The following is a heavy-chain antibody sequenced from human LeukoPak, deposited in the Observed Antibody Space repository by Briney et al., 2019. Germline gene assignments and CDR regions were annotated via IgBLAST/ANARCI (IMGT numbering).Heavy chain of an antibody. J-gene: IGHJ4*02. CDR1: GFTFTTYT. Sequence: GGSLRLSCAASGFTFTTYTIHWIRQAPGKGLEYVSAVVGNGGTTYYADSAKGRFTTSRDNSKNTVYLQMGSLRAEDTAVYYCARERAYYYFDYWGQGAQVTVSS. CDR3: ARERAYYYFDY. CDR2: VVGNGGTT. V-gene: IGHV3-64*02. D-gene: IGHD2-21*01.